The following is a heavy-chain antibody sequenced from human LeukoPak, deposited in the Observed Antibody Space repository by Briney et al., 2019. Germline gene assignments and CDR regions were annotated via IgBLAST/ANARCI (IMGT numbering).Heavy chain of an antibody. J-gene: IGHJ4*02. Sequence: SETLSLTCTVSGGSITSDGSYWGWIRQPPGKGLEWIGEINHSGSTNYNPSLKSRVTISVDTSKNQFSLKLSSVTAADTAVYYCARGRGYCSSTSCPPPGYWGQGTLVTVSS. CDR1: GGSITSDGSY. CDR3: ARGRGYCSSTSCPPPGY. V-gene: IGHV4-39*07. D-gene: IGHD2-2*01. CDR2: INHSGST.